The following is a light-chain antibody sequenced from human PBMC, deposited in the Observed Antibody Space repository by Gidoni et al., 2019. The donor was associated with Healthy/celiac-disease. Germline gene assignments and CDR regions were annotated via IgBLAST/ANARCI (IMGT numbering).Light chain of an antibody. CDR1: QSVSSSY. V-gene: IGKV3-20*01. Sequence: EIVLRQSPCTLSLSPGERATLSCSASQSVSSSYFAWYQQKPGQAPRRLIYVASSRATGIPDRFSGSGSGTDFTITISRLEPEDFAVYYCQQYGSSPSITFGQGTRLEIK. CDR3: QQYGSSPSIT. CDR2: VAS. J-gene: IGKJ5*01.